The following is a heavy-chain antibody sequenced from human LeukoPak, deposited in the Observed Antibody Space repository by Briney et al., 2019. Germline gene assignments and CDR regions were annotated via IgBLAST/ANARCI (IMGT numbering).Heavy chain of an antibody. CDR3: AREGIVLMVYHFDY. CDR2: ISSSSSYI. Sequence: GGSLRLSCAASGFTFSSYTMNWVRQATGKGLEWVSSISSSSSYISYADSVKGRFTISRDNAKNSLSLQMNSLRAEDTAVYYCAREGIVLMVYHFDYWGEGTLVTVSS. V-gene: IGHV3-21*01. CDR1: GFTFSSYT. J-gene: IGHJ4*02. D-gene: IGHD2-8*01.